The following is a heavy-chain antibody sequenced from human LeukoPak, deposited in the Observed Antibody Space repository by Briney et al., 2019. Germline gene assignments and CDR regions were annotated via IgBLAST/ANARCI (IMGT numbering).Heavy chain of an antibody. Sequence: SQTLSLTCAISGDIVSSNSVTWNWIRQSPSRGLEWLGRTYYRSTWYNDYAVSVRGRITVNPDASKNQFSLHLNSVTPEDTAVYYCARRLTQYDCFDPWGQGILVTVSS. V-gene: IGHV6-1*01. CDR2: TYYRSTWYN. CDR1: GDIVSSNSVT. J-gene: IGHJ5*02. D-gene: IGHD2-2*01. CDR3: ARRLTQYDCFDP.